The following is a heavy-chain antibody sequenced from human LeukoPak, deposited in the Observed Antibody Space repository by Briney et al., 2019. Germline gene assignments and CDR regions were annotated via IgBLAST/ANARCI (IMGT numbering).Heavy chain of an antibody. J-gene: IGHJ4*02. CDR2: IYHSGST. Sequence: SETLSLTCTVSGYSISSGYYWGWIRQPPGKGLEWIGSIYHSGSTYYNPSLKSRATISVDTSKNQFSLKLSSVTAAGTAVYYCARGNGYYDSSGSDYWGQGTLVTVSS. D-gene: IGHD3-22*01. V-gene: IGHV4-38-2*02. CDR3: ARGNGYYDSSGSDY. CDR1: GYSISSGYY.